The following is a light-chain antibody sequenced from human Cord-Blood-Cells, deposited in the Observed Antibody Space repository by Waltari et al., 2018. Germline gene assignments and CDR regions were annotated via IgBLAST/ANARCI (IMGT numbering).Light chain of an antibody. J-gene: IGKJ2*03. CDR2: WAS. Sequence: DIVMTQSPDSLPVSLGARATINCKSSQSVLYSSNNKNYLAWYQQKPGQPPKLLIYWASTRESGVPDRFSGSGSGTDFTLTISSLQAEDVAVYYCQQYYSTPHSFGQGTKLEIK. CDR3: QQYYSTPHS. V-gene: IGKV4-1*01. CDR1: QSVLYSSNNKNY.